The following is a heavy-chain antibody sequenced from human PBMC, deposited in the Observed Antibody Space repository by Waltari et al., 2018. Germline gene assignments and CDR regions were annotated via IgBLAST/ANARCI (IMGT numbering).Heavy chain of an antibody. Sequence: QVQLQESGPGLVKPSETLSLTCTVSGGSISSYYWSWNRQPAGKGLEGIGRIYTSGSTNYNPSLKSRVTMSVDTSKNQFSLKLSSVTAADTAVYYCARDVARRDYGSGSYYNPNWFDPWGQGTLVTVSS. CDR3: ARDVARRDYGSGSYYNPNWFDP. D-gene: IGHD3-10*01. CDR1: GGSISSYY. J-gene: IGHJ5*02. V-gene: IGHV4-4*07. CDR2: IYTSGST.